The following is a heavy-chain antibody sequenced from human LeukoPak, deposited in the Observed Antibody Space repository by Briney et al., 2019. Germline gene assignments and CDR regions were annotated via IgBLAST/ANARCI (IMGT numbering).Heavy chain of an antibody. V-gene: IGHV1-18*01. Sequence: GASVKVSCKASGYTFTSYGISWVRQAPGQGLEWMRWISAYNGNTNYAQKLQGRVTMTTDTSTSTAYMELRSLRSDDTAVYYCARVLSNSGSYFLQKYYFDYWGQGTLVTVSS. J-gene: IGHJ4*02. CDR3: ARVLSNSGSYFLQKYYFDY. CDR2: ISAYNGNT. CDR1: GYTFTSYG. D-gene: IGHD1-26*01.